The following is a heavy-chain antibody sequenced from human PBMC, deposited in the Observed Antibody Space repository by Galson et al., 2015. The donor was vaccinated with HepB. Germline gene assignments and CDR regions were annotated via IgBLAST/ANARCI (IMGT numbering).Heavy chain of an antibody. J-gene: IGHJ6*02. D-gene: IGHD3-10*01. Sequence: SLRLSCAASGFTFSSYGMHWVRQAPGKGLEWVAVIWYDGSNKYYADSVKGRFTISRDTSKNTLYLQMNSLRAEDTAVYYCARDAGFGENLYYYYGMDVWGQGTTVTVSS. CDR2: IWYDGSNK. CDR3: ARDAGFGENLYYYYGMDV. V-gene: IGHV3-33*08. CDR1: GFTFSSYG.